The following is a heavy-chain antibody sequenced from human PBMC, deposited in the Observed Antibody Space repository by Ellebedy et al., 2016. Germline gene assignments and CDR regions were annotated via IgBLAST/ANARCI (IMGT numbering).Heavy chain of an antibody. Sequence: ASVKVSCKASGYTFTTYNIHWVRQAPGQSPEWMGSINGGNSNTKYSQKFQGSVTFTLDTTASTAYMELSSLRSEDTAVYYWVVFVSTPIWGQGTMVTVSS. CDR1: GYTFTTYN. V-gene: IGHV1-3*01. J-gene: IGHJ3*02. CDR2: INGGNSNT. D-gene: IGHD3-16*02. CDR3: VVFVSTPI.